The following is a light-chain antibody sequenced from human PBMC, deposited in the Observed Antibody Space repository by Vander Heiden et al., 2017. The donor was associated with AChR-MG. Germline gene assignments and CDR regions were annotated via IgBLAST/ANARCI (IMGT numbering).Light chain of an antibody. V-gene: IGKV3-15*01. Sequence: EIVMTQSPATLSVSPGERATLSCRASQSVSSNLACYQQKPGQPPRLLIYAASLRATGIPARFAGSVSGTDFILTISGLESEDFAVYYCQQYNDRPPWTFGQGTKVEIK. CDR1: QSVSSN. CDR3: QQYNDRPPWT. CDR2: AAS. J-gene: IGKJ1*01.